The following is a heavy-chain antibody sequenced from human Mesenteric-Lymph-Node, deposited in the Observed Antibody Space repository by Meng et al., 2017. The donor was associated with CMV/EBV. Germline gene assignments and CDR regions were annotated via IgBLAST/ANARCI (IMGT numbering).Heavy chain of an antibody. V-gene: IGHV3-33*01. J-gene: IGHJ6*02. CDR1: GFTFDTYG. Sequence: GGSLRLSCAASGFTFDTYGMHWVRQAPGKGLEWVAIISSDGRNQHYADSVKGRFAISRDNSKNTLYLQMNSLRADDTAVYYCARDRPGMDVWGQGTTVTVSS. CDR3: ARDRPGMDV. CDR2: ISSDGRNQ.